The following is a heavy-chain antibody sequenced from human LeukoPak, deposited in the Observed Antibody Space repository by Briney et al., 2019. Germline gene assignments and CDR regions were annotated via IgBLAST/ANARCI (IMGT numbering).Heavy chain of an antibody. CDR3: ATPERGYSGYDFGS. CDR2: VNPNSGGT. Sequence: ASVKVSCKASGYTFTGYYMHWVRQAPGQGLEWMGWVNPNSGGTNYAQKFQGRVTMTRDTSISTAYMELSRLRSDDTAVYYCATPERGYSGYDFGSWGQGTLVTVSS. CDR1: GYTFTGYY. V-gene: IGHV1-2*02. J-gene: IGHJ4*02. D-gene: IGHD5-12*01.